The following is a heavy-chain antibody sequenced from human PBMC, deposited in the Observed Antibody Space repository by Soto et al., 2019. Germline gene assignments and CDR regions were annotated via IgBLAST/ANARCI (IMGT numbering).Heavy chain of an antibody. CDR3: ARGGSSTWPFDY. Sequence: QVQLQESGPGLVKPSETLSLTCSVSGGSISSYFWSWIRQLPGKGLEWIGYIYYSGNTNYNPSLKNRVTMSVDTSKNQFSLKLSSVTAADTAVYYCARGGSSTWPFDYWGQGNLVTVSS. CDR1: GGSISSYF. J-gene: IGHJ4*02. V-gene: IGHV4-59*01. CDR2: IYYSGNT. D-gene: IGHD6-13*01.